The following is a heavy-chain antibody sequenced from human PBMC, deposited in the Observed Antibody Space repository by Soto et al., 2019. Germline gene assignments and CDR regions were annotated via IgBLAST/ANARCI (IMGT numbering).Heavy chain of an antibody. J-gene: IGHJ6*02. CDR2: IYYNGRT. CDR1: GGSINSGGYY. Sequence: QVQLQESGPGLVKPSQTLSLTCTVSGGSINSGGYYWCWIRQHPGQGLEWIGYIYYNGRTYYNPSLDSRSSISVDTSKNQFSLKIHSVTAADTAVYFCARLPSIINYPMDVWGPGTPVTVSS. V-gene: IGHV4-31*03. CDR3: ARLPSIINYPMDV.